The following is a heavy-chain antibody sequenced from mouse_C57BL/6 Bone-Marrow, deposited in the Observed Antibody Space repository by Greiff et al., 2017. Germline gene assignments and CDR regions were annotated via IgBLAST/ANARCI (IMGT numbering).Heavy chain of an antibody. CDR3: ARDGSSYDYAMGY. D-gene: IGHD1-1*01. Sequence: VQLQQPGAELVMPGASVKLSCKASGYTFTSYWMHWVKQRPGQGLEWIGEIDPSDSYTNYNQKFKGKSTLTVDKSSSTAYMQLTSLTSEDSAVYYCARDGSSYDYAMGYWWQGTSVTVSS. V-gene: IGHV1-69*01. CDR1: GYTFTSYW. J-gene: IGHJ4*01. CDR2: IDPSDSYT.